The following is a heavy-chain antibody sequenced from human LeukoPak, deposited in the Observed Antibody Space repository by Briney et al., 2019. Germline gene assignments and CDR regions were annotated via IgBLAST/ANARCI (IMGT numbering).Heavy chain of an antibody. Sequence: PSETLSLTCTVSSDSMTSYYWSWIRQPAGKGLEWIGRIYTSGSTNDNPSLKSRVIMSADTSKNQFSLELSSVTAADTAVYYCARALRVGWNDGRLSYMDVWGKGTMVTVSS. CDR2: IYTSGST. CDR1: SDSMTSYY. J-gene: IGHJ6*03. V-gene: IGHV4-4*07. CDR3: ARALRVGWNDGRLSYMDV. D-gene: IGHD1-1*01.